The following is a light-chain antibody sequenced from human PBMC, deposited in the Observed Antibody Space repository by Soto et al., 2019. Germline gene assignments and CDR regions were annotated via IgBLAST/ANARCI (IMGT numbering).Light chain of an antibody. CDR3: QQSYSTLT. Sequence: EIVLTQSPGTLSLSPGERATLSCRASQSVSSSYLAWYQQKPGQVPRLLMYAASSRATGIPDRFSGSGSGTDFTLTISSLQPEDFATYYCQQSYSTLTFGGGTKVDIK. J-gene: IGKJ4*01. CDR1: QSVSSSY. CDR2: AAS. V-gene: IGKV3-20*01.